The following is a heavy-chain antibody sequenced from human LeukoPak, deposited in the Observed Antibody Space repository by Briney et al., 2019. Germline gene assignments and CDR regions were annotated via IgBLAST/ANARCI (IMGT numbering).Heavy chain of an antibody. J-gene: IGHJ4*02. CDR2: ISAYNGNT. CDR3: AREGTDTAMGSFDY. D-gene: IGHD5-18*01. CDR1: GYTGTSYG. V-gene: IGHV1-18*04. Sequence: ASVKVSCKASGYTGTSYGISWVRQAPGQGLEWMGWISAYNGNTNYAQKLQGRVTMTTDTSTSTAYMELRSLRSDDTAVYYCAREGTDTAMGSFDYWGQGTLVTVSS.